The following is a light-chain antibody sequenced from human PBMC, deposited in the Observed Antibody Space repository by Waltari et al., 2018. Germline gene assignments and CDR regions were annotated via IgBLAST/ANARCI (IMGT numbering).Light chain of an antibody. V-gene: IGLV2-8*01. J-gene: IGLJ1*01. CDR1: SSDVGGYNF. CDR3: QAWDSSTGV. Sequence: QSAVTQPPSASGSPGQSVTISCTGTSSDVGGYNFVSWYQQHPGKAPKLMIYEVSKRPSGVPDPFSGSNSGKPATLTISGTQAMDEADYYCQAWDSSTGVFGTGTKVTVL. CDR2: EVS.